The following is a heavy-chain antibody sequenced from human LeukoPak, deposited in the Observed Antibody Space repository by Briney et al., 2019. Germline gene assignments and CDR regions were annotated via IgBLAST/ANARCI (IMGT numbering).Heavy chain of an antibody. CDR3: TGNWFNY. Sequence: GGSLRLSCEASGFSMSVYWMSWVRQPPGKGLEWVGLIKSKGYAGITEYDASVAGRFAISRDDSQSIAYLQMDSLRTEDTAVYYCTGNWFNYWGQGSLVTVSS. CDR2: IKSKGYAGIT. CDR1: GFSMSVYW. J-gene: IGHJ5*01. V-gene: IGHV3-49*04.